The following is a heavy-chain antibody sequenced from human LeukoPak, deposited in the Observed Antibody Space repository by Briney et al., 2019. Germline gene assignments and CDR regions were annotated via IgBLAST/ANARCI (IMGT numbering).Heavy chain of an antibody. CDR2: ISNDGDST. CDR1: GFTFNSYA. J-gene: IGHJ4*02. CDR3: ARADCSSSSCYTVAY. D-gene: IGHD2-2*02. V-gene: IGHV3-64*01. Sequence: GGSLRLSCAASGFTFNSYAMQWVRQAPGKGLEYVSVISNDGDSTYYATSVKGRFIISRDNSKNMLYLQMGSLRAEDMAVYYCARADCSSSSCYTVAYWGQGTLVTVSS.